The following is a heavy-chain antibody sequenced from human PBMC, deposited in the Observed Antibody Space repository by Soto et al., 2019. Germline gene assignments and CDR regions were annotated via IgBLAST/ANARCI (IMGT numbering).Heavy chain of an antibody. J-gene: IGHJ6*03. Sequence: GASVKVSCKASGYTFTSYDINWGRQATGQRLEWMGWMNPNSGNTGYAQKFQGRVTMTRNTSISTAYMELSSLRSEDTAVYYCARQAATVIYYYYYYMDVWGKGTTVTVSS. CDR2: MNPNSGNT. V-gene: IGHV1-8*01. D-gene: IGHD2-15*01. CDR1: GYTFTSYD. CDR3: ARQAATVIYYYYYYMDV.